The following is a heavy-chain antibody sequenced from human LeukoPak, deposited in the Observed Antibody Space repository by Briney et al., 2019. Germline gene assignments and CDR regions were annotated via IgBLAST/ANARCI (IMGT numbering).Heavy chain of an antibody. J-gene: IGHJ4*02. CDR2: IDSSGTTI. CDR3: ARVSESYHDY. V-gene: IGHV3-48*03. Sequence: GGSLRLSCAASGFTFSSCEMNWVRQTPGKWLEWVSYIDSSGTTIYYADSVKGRFTSSRDNAKNSLYLQMNSLRADDTAVYYCARVSESYHDYWGQGTLVSVSS. D-gene: IGHD1-26*01. CDR1: GFTFSSCE.